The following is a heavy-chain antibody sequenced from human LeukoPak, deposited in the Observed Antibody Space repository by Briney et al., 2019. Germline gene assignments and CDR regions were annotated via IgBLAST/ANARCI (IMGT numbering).Heavy chain of an antibody. V-gene: IGHV1-24*01. Sequence: APVKVSCKVSGYTLTELSMHWVRQAPGKGLEWMGGFDPEDGETIYAQKFQGRVTMTEDTSTDTAYMELSSLRSEDTAVYYCATTQYYTIFGVVPLSYWGQGTLVTVSS. CDR1: GYTLTELS. CDR3: ATTQYYTIFGVVPLSY. D-gene: IGHD3-3*01. CDR2: FDPEDGET. J-gene: IGHJ4*02.